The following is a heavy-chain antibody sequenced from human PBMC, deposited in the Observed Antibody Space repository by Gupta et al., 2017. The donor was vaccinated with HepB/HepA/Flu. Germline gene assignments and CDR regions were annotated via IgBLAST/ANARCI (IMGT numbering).Heavy chain of an antibody. Sequence: EVQLVESGGGLVQPGGSLRLSCAASGFTFSSYWMYWVRQAPGKGLVWVSRINGDGTVTNYADPVKGRFTVSRDNVKNILYLEMNSLRAEDTAVYYFGRWLSRLDPWGQGTLVTVSS. CDR1: GFTFSSYW. CDR3: GRWLSRLDP. D-gene: IGHD3-22*01. CDR2: INGDGTVT. V-gene: IGHV3-74*01. J-gene: IGHJ5*02.